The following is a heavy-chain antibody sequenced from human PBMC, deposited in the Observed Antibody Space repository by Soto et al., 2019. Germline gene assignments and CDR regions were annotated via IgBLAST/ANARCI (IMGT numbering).Heavy chain of an antibody. J-gene: IGHJ6*02. V-gene: IGHV3-33*01. CDR1: GFTFSSYG. Sequence: LSLSCAASGFTFSSYGMHWVRQAPGKGLEWVAVIWYDGSNKYYADSVKGRFTISRDNSKNTLYLQMNSLRAEDTAVYYCARSYYYDSSGLPGDYYYYYGMDVWGQGTTVTVSS. CDR3: ARSYYYDSSGLPGDYYYYYGMDV. CDR2: IWYDGSNK. D-gene: IGHD3-22*01.